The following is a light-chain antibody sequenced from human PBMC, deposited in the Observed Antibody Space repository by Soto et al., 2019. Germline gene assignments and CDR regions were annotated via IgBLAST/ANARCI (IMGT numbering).Light chain of an antibody. Sequence: QSVLTQPPSGSGAPGQRVTISCAGSSSNIGAGYDVHWYQQLPGTAPKLLIYGNSNRPSGVPDRFSGSKSGTSASLAITGLQAEDESDYYGQSYDSSLSGYVVFGGGTKLTVL. CDR2: GNS. V-gene: IGLV1-40*01. CDR3: QSYDSSLSGYVV. CDR1: SSNIGAGYD. J-gene: IGLJ2*01.